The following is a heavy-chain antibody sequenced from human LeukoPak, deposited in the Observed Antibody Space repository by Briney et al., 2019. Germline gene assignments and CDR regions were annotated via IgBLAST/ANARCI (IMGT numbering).Heavy chain of an antibody. CDR1: GGSISSDY. CDR2: IYYTGST. D-gene: IGHD3-22*01. Sequence: SETLSLTCSVSGGSISSDYWNWIRQPPGRGLEWIAYIYYTGSTNYNPSLKSRVTISLDTSKNQFSLKLSSVTAADTAVYYCARGYYDSSGYSSPFDYWGQGTLVTVSS. J-gene: IGHJ4*02. V-gene: IGHV4-59*08. CDR3: ARGYYDSSGYSSPFDY.